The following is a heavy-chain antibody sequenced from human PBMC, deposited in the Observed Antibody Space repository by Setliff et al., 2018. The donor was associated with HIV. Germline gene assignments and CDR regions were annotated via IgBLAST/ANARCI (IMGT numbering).Heavy chain of an antibody. D-gene: IGHD4-17*01. CDR1: GGSISSRNFY. CDR2: IYYSGST. CDR3: ARAAAGNTGPFDL. J-gene: IGHJ4*02. Sequence: KASETLSLTCTVSGGSISSRNFYWGWIRQPPGKGLEWIGYIYYSGSTKHNPSLKSRVTISVDASKNQFSLKLSSVTASDTAVYYCARAAAGNTGPFDLWGQGSPVTVS. V-gene: IGHV4-61*05.